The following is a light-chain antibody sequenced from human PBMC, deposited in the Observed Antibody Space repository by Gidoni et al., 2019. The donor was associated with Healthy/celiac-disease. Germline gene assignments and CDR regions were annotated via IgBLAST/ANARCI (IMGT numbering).Light chain of an antibody. CDR2: KAS. V-gene: IGKV1-5*03. CDR3: QQYNSYRLT. J-gene: IGKJ4*01. CDR1: QSISSW. Sequence: DIQMTQSPSTLSASVGDRVTITCRASQSISSWLAWYQQKPGKAPKLLIYKASSLESGVPSRFSGSGSGTEFTLTISSRQPDDFATYYCQQYNSYRLTFGGGTKVEIK.